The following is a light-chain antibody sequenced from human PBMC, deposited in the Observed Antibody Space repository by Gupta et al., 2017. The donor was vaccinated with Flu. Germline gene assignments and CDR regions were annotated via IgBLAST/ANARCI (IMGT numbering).Light chain of an antibody. CDR2: DTS. J-gene: IGKJ3*01. CDR3: QQYDNLPLFA. V-gene: IGKV1-33*01. CDR1: QDISFN. Sequence: DIQMTQSPSSLSASVGDRVTISCQAFQDISFNLNWYHQKPGEAPQLLIYDTSTLAPGVPSRFSVSGSGTDFTLTITNRQPEDVGTYYCQQYDNLPLFAFGHGTKVNV.